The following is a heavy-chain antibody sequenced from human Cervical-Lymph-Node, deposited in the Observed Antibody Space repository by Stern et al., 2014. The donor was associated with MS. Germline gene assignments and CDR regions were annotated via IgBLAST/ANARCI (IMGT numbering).Heavy chain of an antibody. Sequence: VQLLESGGGVVQPGTSLRLSCVVSGLNFSNYGMHWVRRAPGKRLEWISVISYDGRTQFYADSVVGRFSISRDNAKNTLWLQMNSLRPEDTAIYFCAKLTQLTYYFDYWGQGTLVPVSS. V-gene: IGHV3-30*18. J-gene: IGHJ4*02. D-gene: IGHD3-9*01. CDR2: ISYDGRTQ. CDR1: GLNFSNYG. CDR3: AKLTQLTYYFDY.